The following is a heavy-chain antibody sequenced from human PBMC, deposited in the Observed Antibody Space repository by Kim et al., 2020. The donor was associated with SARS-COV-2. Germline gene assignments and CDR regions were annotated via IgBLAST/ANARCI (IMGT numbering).Heavy chain of an antibody. CDR3: ARHTGSGSYHGALDI. V-gene: IGHV5-51*01. D-gene: IGHD3-10*01. Sequence: GESLKISCKSFGYNFSTYWIAWVRQMPGTGLEWLGIIYGSDSDIRYNPPFQDQVTVSADKSISTAYLQWSSLKASDTAVYYCARHTGSGSYHGALDIWGQGTLVTVSS. CDR1: GYNFSTYW. J-gene: IGHJ3*02. CDR2: IYGSDSDI.